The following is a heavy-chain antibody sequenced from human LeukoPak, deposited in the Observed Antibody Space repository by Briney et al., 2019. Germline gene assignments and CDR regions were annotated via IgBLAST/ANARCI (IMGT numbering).Heavy chain of an antibody. CDR2: INPSGGST. V-gene: IGHV1-46*01. CDR3: ARGGSFGAYFDY. Sequence: ASVKVPCKASGYTFTSYYMHWVRQAPGQGPEWMGIINPSGGSTSYAQKFQGRVTMTRDTSTSTVYMELSSLRSEDTAVYYCARGGSFGAYFDYWGQGTLVTVSS. D-gene: IGHD3-16*01. CDR1: GYTFTSYY. J-gene: IGHJ4*02.